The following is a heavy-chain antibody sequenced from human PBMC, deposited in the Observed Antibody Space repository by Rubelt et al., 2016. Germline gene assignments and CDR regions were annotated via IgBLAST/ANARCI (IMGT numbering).Heavy chain of an antibody. CDR1: GFTFSNYR. Sequence: GGGLVKPGGSLRLSCAASGFTFSNYRMTWVRQAPGKGLEWVSSISSTSSYIYYADSVKGRVTISRDNAKNSLYLQMNSLRDDDRAVYYCARTRSSSGDYWGQGTLVTVTS. J-gene: IGHJ4*02. CDR3: ARTRSSSGDY. CDR2: ISSTSSYI. D-gene: IGHD6-6*01. V-gene: IGHV3-21*01.